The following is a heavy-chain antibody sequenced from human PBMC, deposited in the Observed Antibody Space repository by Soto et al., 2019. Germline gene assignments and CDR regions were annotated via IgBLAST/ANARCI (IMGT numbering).Heavy chain of an antibody. CDR3: ARRWGDYFDY. D-gene: IGHD3-16*01. Sequence: PSETLSLTCTVSGGSISSYYWSWIRQPPGKRLEWIGYIFYSGNTNYNPSLRSRVTISVDTSKNQFSLKLSSVTAADTAVYYCARRWGDYFDYWGQGTLVTVSS. CDR1: GGSISSYY. J-gene: IGHJ4*02. V-gene: IGHV4-59*08. CDR2: IFYSGNT.